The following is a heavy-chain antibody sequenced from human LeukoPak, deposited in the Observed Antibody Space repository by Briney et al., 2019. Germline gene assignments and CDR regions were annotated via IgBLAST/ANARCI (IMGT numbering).Heavy chain of an antibody. CDR2: IIPIFGTA. V-gene: IGHV1-69*13. D-gene: IGHD3-22*01. CDR1: GGTFSSYA. CDR3: ATERGTAGYYDSSGYYDAFDI. J-gene: IGHJ3*02. Sequence: ASVKVSCKASGGTFSSYAISWVRQAPGQGLEWMGGIIPIFGTANYAQKFQGRVTITADESTSTAYMELSSLRSEDTAVYYCATERGTAGYYDSSGYYDAFDIWGQGTMVIVSS.